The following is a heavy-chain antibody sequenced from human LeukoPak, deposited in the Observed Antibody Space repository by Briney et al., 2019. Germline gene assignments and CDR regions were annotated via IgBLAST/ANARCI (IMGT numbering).Heavy chain of an antibody. Sequence: SETLSLTCTVSGGSISSYYWSWIRQPPGKGLEWIGYIYYSGSTNYNPSLKSRFTISVDTSKNQFSLKLSSVTAADTAVYYCARHLGTSCFDYWGQGTLVTVSS. D-gene: IGHD2-2*01. CDR2: IYYSGST. V-gene: IGHV4-59*08. CDR3: ARHLGTSCFDY. CDR1: GGSISSYY. J-gene: IGHJ4*02.